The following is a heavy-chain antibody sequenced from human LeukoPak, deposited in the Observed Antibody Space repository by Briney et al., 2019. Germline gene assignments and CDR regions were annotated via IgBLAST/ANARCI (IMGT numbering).Heavy chain of an antibody. J-gene: IGHJ4*02. CDR3: ARNYSPFDY. CDR1: GFTFSVYS. CDR2: ISSDGGII. D-gene: IGHD3-10*01. V-gene: IGHV3-48*01. Sequence: GGSLRLSCAASGFTFSVYSMNWVRQAPGKGLEWVSYISSDGGIIYYADSVKGRFTISRDNAKNSLYLQMDNLRAADTAVYYCARNYSPFDYWGQGTLVTVSS.